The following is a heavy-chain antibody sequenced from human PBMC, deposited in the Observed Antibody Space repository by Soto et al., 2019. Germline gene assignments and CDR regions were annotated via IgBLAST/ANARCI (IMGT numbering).Heavy chain of an antibody. CDR2: IWYDGSNK. J-gene: IGHJ4*02. CDR3: ARDAQVVVAFTVSVWDY. Sequence: QVQLVESGGGVVQPGRSLRLSCAASGFTFSSYGMHWVRQAPGKGLEWVAVIWYDGSNKYYADSVKGRFTISRDNFKNPLYMQMNSLRAEDTAVYYCARDAQVVVAFTVSVWDYWGQGTLVTVSS. D-gene: IGHD2-15*01. CDR1: GFTFSSYG. V-gene: IGHV3-33*01.